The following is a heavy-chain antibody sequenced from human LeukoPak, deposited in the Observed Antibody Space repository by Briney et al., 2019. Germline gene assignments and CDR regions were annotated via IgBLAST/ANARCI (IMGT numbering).Heavy chain of an antibody. J-gene: IGHJ6*02. CDR1: GFTLSSYA. D-gene: IGHD3-22*01. CDR3: ASTSPSSGLYYYYYYGMDV. CDR2: IRGSGGST. V-gene: IGHV3-23*01. Sequence: SGGSLRLSCAASGFTLSSYAMSWVRQAPGKGLEWVSAIRGSGGSTYYADSVKGRFTISRDNSKNTLYLQMNSLRAEDTAVYYCASTSPSSGLYYYYYYGMDVWGQGTTVTVSS.